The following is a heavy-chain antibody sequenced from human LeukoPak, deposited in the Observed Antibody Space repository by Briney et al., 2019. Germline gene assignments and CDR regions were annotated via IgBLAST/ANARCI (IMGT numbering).Heavy chain of an antibody. CDR1: GFTFSSYE. Sequence: PGGSLRLSCAASGFTFSSYEMNWVRQAPGKGLGWVSFISSSGNTIYYADSVKGRFTISRDNSKNMLYLHMNSLRAEDTAVYYCAKDRDCSSTGCYLYDNWGQGTLVIVSS. CDR3: AKDRDCSSTGCYLYDN. J-gene: IGHJ4*02. V-gene: IGHV3-48*03. CDR2: ISSSGNTI. D-gene: IGHD2-2*01.